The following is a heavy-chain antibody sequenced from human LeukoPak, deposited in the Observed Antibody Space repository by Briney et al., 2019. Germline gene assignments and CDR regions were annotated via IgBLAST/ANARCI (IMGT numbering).Heavy chain of an antibody. J-gene: IGHJ5*02. CDR3: ARDRVASGRFGEVAS. V-gene: IGHV3-21*01. Sequence: PGGSLRLSCAASGFTLSTYSMNWVRQAPGKGLEWVSFISGGGSYIYYAESVKGRFTISRDNAKTSLYLQMNSLRAEDTAIYYCARDRVASGRFGEVASWGQGTLVTVSS. CDR1: GFTLSTYS. D-gene: IGHD3-10*01. CDR2: ISGGGSYI.